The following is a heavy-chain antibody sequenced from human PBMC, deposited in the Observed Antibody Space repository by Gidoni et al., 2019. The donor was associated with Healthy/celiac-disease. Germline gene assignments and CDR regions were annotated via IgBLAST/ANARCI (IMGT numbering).Heavy chain of an antibody. D-gene: IGHD3-3*01. Sequence: EVQLVESGGGLVQPGGSLRLSCAASGFTFSSYWMSWVRQAPGKGLEWVANIKQDGSEKYYVDSVKGRFTISRDNAKNSLYLQMNSLRAEDTAVYYCARATVRDFWSGYLGAYYYYYMDVWGKGTTVTVSS. CDR1: GFTFSSYW. CDR3: ARATVRDFWSGYLGAYYYYYMDV. V-gene: IGHV3-7*01. J-gene: IGHJ6*03. CDR2: IKQDGSEK.